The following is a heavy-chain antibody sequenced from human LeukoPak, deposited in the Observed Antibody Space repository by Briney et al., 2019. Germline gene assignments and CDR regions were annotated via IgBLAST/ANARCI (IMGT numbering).Heavy chain of an antibody. CDR1: GFIVSDYY. J-gene: IGHJ5*02. V-gene: IGHV3-53*01. CDR2: IYSSGSA. Sequence: GGSLRLSCAVSGFIVSDYYMSWVRQAPGKGLEWVSVIYSSGSAYYEDSVKGRFTTSRNNSKNTLYLQMNSLRAEDTASYYCARGPSSDYGAWGQGTLVTVSS. CDR3: ARGPSSDYGA. D-gene: IGHD3-22*01.